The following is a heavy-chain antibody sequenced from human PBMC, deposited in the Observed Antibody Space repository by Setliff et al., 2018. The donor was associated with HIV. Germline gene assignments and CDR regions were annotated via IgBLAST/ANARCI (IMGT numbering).Heavy chain of an antibody. CDR2: IIPMFGTL. V-gene: IGHV1-69*05. D-gene: IGHD1-26*01. J-gene: IGHJ3*02. Sequence: SVKVSCKASGGTFSSYSINWVRQAPGQGLEWMGGIIPMFGTLNFAQKFQGRVTITTDESTSTAYMELNSLRSEDTAVYYCARGHSHGYGYSGSYGPFDIWGQGTMVTVSS. CDR3: ARGHSHGYGYSGSYGPFDI. CDR1: GGTFSSYS.